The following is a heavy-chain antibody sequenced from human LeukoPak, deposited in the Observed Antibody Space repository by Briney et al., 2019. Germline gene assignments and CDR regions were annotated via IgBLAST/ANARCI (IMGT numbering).Heavy chain of an antibody. J-gene: IGHJ4*02. CDR3: ARRMVAVAEGDLFDY. CDR2: IYYSGST. Sequence: SETLSLTCTVSGGSISSSSYYWGWIRQPPGKGLEWIGSIYYSGSTYYNPSLKSRVTISVDTSKNQFSLKLSSVTAADTAVYYCARRMVAVAEGDLFDYWGQGTLVTVSS. V-gene: IGHV4-39*01. CDR1: GGSISSSSYY. D-gene: IGHD6-19*01.